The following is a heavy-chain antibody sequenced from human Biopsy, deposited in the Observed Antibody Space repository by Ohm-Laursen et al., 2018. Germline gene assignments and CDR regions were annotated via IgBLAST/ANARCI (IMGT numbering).Heavy chain of an antibody. V-gene: IGHV4-59*07. Sequence: SDTLSLTCTVSRDSISNYYWTWIRQSPGKGLEWIGYIYYTGSTNYNPSVKSRVTISVDTSKNKFSLQLDSMTAADTAVYYCGRVWLWRGYGMDVWGQGTTVTVSS. J-gene: IGHJ6*02. CDR3: GRVWLWRGYGMDV. D-gene: IGHD6-19*01. CDR2: IYYTGST. CDR1: RDSISNYY.